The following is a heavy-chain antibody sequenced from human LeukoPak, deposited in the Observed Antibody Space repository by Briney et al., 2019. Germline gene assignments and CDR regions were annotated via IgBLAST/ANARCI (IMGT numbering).Heavy chain of an antibody. CDR2: ISWNSGSI. D-gene: IGHD3-16*01. CDR3: AKDSPIGAVDY. J-gene: IGHJ4*02. Sequence: PGGSLRLSCAASGFTFSSYAMSWVRQAPGKGLEWVSGISWNSGSIGYADSVKGRFTISRDNAKNSLYLQMNSLRAEDTALYYCAKDSPIGAVDYWGQGTLVTVSS. V-gene: IGHV3-9*01. CDR1: GFTFSSYA.